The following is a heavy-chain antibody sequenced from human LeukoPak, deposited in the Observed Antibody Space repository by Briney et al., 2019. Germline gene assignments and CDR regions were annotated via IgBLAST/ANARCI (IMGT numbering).Heavy chain of an antibody. J-gene: IGHJ4*02. Sequence: GGSLRLSCAASGFTFSSYSMNWVRQAPGKGLEWVSSISSSSSYIYYADPVKGRFTISRDNAKNSLYLQMNSLRAEDTAVYYCAGQQQLVRRLVDYWGQGTLVTVSS. D-gene: IGHD6-13*01. CDR2: ISSSSSYI. CDR1: GFTFSSYS. V-gene: IGHV3-21*01. CDR3: AGQQQLVRRLVDY.